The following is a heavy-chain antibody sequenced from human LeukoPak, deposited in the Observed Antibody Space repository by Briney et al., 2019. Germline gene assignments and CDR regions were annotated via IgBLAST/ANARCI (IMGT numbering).Heavy chain of an antibody. Sequence: GGSLRLSCAASGFIFSSYWMHWVRQAPAKGLQWVANIKQDGTEKYYVDSVKGRFTISRDNAKNSLYLQMNGLRAEDTGVYYCGRSMDVWGQGTTVTVSS. CDR3: GRSMDV. J-gene: IGHJ6*02. CDR1: GFIFSSYW. V-gene: IGHV3-7*01. CDR2: IKQDGTEK.